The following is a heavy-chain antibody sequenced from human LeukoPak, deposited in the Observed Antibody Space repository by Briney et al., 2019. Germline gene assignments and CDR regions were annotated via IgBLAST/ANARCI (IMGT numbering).Heavy chain of an antibody. CDR1: GGIFSSYA. J-gene: IGHJ4*02. Sequence: ASVKVSCKASGGIFSSYAISWVRQAPGQGLEWMGGIIPIFGSANYAQKFQGRVTITADESTSTAYMELSSLRSEDTAVYYCARDDYDSSGYYSYWGQGTLVTVSS. V-gene: IGHV1-69*01. D-gene: IGHD3-22*01. CDR2: IIPIFGSA. CDR3: ARDDYDSSGYYSY.